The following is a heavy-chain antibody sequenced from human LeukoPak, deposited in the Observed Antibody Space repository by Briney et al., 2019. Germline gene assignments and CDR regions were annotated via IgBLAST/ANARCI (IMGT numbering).Heavy chain of an antibody. CDR2: TYYRSKWYN. CDR3: ARIGYSYGGP. J-gene: IGHJ5*02. D-gene: IGHD5-18*01. Sequence: SQTLSLTCAVSGDSVSSNSSAWNWIRQSPSRGLEWLGRTYYRSKWYNDYAVSVKGRITINPDTSKNHFSLQLNSVTPEDTAIYYCARIGYSYGGPWGQGTLVTVSS. CDR1: GDSVSSNSSA. V-gene: IGHV6-1*01.